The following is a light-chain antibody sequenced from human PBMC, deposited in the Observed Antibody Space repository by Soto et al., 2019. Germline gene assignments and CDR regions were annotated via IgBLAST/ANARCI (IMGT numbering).Light chain of an antibody. J-gene: IGLJ1*01. CDR2: EVN. V-gene: IGLV2-8*01. CDR1: SNDVGGYNY. Sequence: QSALTQPPSASGSPGQSVTISCTGTSNDVGGYNYVSWYQQHPGKAPKLMIYEVNKRPSGVPDRFSGPKSGNTASLTVSGLQAEDEADYYCSSFSVSNSFVFGTGTKVTVL. CDR3: SSFSVSNSFV.